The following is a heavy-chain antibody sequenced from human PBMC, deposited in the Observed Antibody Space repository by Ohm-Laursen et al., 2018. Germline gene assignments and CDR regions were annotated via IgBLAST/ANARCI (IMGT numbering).Heavy chain of an antibody. CDR2: IWHDGSET. D-gene: IGHD5-12*01. Sequence: SLRLSCTASGFTFSASGMHWVRQAPGKGLEWVSLIWHDGSETYYAGPVKGRFTISRDNSKNTLYLQMNSLRAEDTAIYYCATLLYSAYAQGHYWGQGTLVTVSA. J-gene: IGHJ4*02. V-gene: IGHV3-33*08. CDR3: ATLLYSAYAQGHY. CDR1: GFTFSASG.